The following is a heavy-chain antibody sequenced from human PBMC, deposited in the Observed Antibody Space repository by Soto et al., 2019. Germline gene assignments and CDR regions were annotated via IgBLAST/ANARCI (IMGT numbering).Heavy chain of an antibody. J-gene: IGHJ5*02. V-gene: IGHV4-59*01. CDR1: GGSISSYF. CDR3: ARTLQPLELLFGWFDP. D-gene: IGHD3-3*01. CDR2: LYYSGST. Sequence: QVQLQESGPGLVKPSETLSLTCTVSGGSISSYFWSWIRQPPEKGLEWIGFLYYSGSTNYNPSLKRRVTLSVGTSKNKFSRKLTSVTAPDTAVYYCARTLQPLELLFGWFDPLGQATLVTVSS.